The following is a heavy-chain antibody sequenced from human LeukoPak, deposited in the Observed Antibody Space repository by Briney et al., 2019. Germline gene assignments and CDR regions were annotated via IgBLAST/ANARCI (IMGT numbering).Heavy chain of an antibody. CDR3: ARYQGMM. J-gene: IGHJ4*02. Sequence: GGSLRLSCAASGFTFSSYSMNWVRQAPGKGLEWVSSISSSSSYIYYADSVKGRFTISRDISKNTLYLQMSSLRAEDTAVYYCARYQGMMWGQGTLVTVSS. CDR2: ISSSSSYI. V-gene: IGHV3-21*04. D-gene: IGHD3-16*01. CDR1: GFTFSSYS.